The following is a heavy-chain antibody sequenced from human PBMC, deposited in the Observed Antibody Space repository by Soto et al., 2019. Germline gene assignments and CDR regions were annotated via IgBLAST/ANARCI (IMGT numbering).Heavy chain of an antibody. CDR3: ARASQSRDGYNYGIWYY. D-gene: IGHD5-12*01. CDR2: INPSGGST. CDR1: GYTFTSYY. V-gene: IGHV1-46*01. J-gene: IGHJ4*02. Sequence: VASVKVSCKASGYTFTSYYMHWVRQAPGQGLEWMGIINPSGGSTSYAQKFQGRVTMTRDTSTSTVYMELSSLRSEDTAVYYCARASQSRDGYNYGIWYYWGQGTLVTVSS.